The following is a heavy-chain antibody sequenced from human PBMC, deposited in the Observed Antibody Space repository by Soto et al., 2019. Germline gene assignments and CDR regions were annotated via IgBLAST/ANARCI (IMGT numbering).Heavy chain of an antibody. J-gene: IGHJ6*02. D-gene: IGHD5-12*01. CDR2: ISGSGGST. CDR1: GFTFSSYA. CDR3: AKSLRATGVYYYGMDV. Sequence: EVQLLESGGGLVQPGGSLRLSCAASGFTFSSYAMSWVRQAPGKGLEWVSAISGSGGSTYYADSVKGRFTISRDNSKNPLYLQMNSLRAEDTAVYYCAKSLRATGVYYYGMDVWGQGTTVTVSS. V-gene: IGHV3-23*01.